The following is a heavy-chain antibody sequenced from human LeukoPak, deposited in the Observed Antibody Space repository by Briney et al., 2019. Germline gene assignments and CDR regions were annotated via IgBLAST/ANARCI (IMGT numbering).Heavy chain of an antibody. V-gene: IGHV3-21*01. Sequence: PGGSLRLSCAASGFTFNTYIMNWVRQTPGKGLEWVSSIGTSTSYIYYADSVKGRFTISRDNAKNSLYLEMNSLRAEDTAVYYCAELGITMIGGVWGKGTTVTISS. CDR2: IGTSTSYI. D-gene: IGHD3-10*02. J-gene: IGHJ6*04. CDR3: AELGITMIGGV. CDR1: GFTFNTYI.